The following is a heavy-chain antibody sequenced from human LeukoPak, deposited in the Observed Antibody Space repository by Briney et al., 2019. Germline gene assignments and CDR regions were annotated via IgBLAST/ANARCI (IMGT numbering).Heavy chain of an antibody. CDR3: ARGGYPLYYFDY. CDR1: GFPFSSYE. V-gene: IGHV3-48*03. J-gene: IGHJ4*02. CDR2: ISSSGSTI. Sequence: GGAPRLSFAAPGFPFSSYEMKWGRQAPGKGVGGVSYISSSGSTIYYADSVKGRFTISRDNAKNSLYLQMNSLRAEDTAVYYCARGGYPLYYFDYWGQGTLVTVSS. D-gene: IGHD3-22*01.